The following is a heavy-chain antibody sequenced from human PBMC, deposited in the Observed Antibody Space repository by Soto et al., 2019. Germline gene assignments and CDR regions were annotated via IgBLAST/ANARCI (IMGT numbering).Heavy chain of an antibody. CDR1: GFTFSSHW. CDR3: ARDRGCTTTSCFRYYYMDV. CDR2: IQQDGSER. D-gene: IGHD2-2*01. J-gene: IGHJ6*03. Sequence: EVQLVESGGGLVQPGGSLRLSCAASGFTFSSHWMSWVRQAPGKGLEWVANIQQDGSERSYVDSVKGRFTISRDNAKNSLYLQMTSMGAEDTAVYYCARDRGCTTTSCFRYYYMDVWGKGTTVTVSS. V-gene: IGHV3-7*01.